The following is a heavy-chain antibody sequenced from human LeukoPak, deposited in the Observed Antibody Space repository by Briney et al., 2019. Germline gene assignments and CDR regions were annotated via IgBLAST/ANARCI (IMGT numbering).Heavy chain of an antibody. V-gene: IGHV3-30*04. J-gene: IGHJ4*02. D-gene: IGHD4-11*01. Sequence: PGGSLRLSCAASGFTFSSYAMHWVRQAPGKGLEWVAVISYDGSNKYYADSVKGRFTISGDNSKNTLYLQMNSLRAEDTAVYYCARSHYSNYRGFCDYWGQGTLVTVSS. CDR2: ISYDGSNK. CDR3: ARSHYSNYRGFCDY. CDR1: GFTFSSYA.